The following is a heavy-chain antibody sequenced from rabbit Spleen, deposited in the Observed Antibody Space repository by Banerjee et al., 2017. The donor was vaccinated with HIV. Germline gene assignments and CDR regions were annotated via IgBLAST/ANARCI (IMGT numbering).Heavy chain of an antibody. J-gene: IGHJ2*01. CDR1: GFSFSSNW. CDR2: IDTSNGVT. Sequence: QEQLTETGGGLVQPGGSLTLTCTVSGFSFSSNWICWVRQAPGKGLEWIACIDTSNGVTDYANWPKGRFTISRTSSTTVTLQMTSLTAADTATYFCARNYVNVFDPWGPGTLVTVS. V-gene: IGHV1S45*01. CDR3: ARNYVNVFDP. D-gene: IGHD1-1*01.